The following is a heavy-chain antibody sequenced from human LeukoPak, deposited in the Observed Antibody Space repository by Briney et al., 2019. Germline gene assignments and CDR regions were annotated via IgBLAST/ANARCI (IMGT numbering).Heavy chain of an antibody. D-gene: IGHD2-15*01. CDR2: IYYSGST. J-gene: IGHJ4*02. CDR3: ASSGRGNHQDFDY. CDR1: GGSISSSSYY. V-gene: IGHV4-39*07. Sequence: ASETLSLTCTVSGGSISSSSYYWGWIRQPPGKGLEWIGSIYYSGSTYYNPSLKSRVTISVDTSKNQFSLKLSSVTAADTAVYYCASSGRGNHQDFDYWGQGTLVTVSS.